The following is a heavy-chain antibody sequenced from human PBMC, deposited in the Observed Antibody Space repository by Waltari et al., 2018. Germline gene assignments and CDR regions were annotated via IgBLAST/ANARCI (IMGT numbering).Heavy chain of an antibody. J-gene: IGHJ4*02. Sequence: EVQLVESGGGLVKPGGSLRLSCAASGFTFSSYSMNWVRQAPGKGLEWVSSISSSSSYIYYADSVKGRFTISRDNAKNSLYLQMNSLRAEDTAVYYCAREAIITMVQGAVDYWGQGTLVTVSS. CDR3: AREAIITMVQGAVDY. CDR1: GFTFSSYS. V-gene: IGHV3-21*01. CDR2: ISSSSSYI. D-gene: IGHD3-10*01.